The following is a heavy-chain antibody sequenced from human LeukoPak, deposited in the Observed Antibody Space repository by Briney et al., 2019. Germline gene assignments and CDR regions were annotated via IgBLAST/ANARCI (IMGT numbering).Heavy chain of an antibody. Sequence: QSGGSLRLSCAASGLTFSSYAMSWVRQAPGKGLEWVSAISGSGGSTYYADSVKGRFTISRDNSKNTLYLQMNSLRAEDTAVYYCAKANWNGEPFGYWGQGTLVTVSS. J-gene: IGHJ4*02. CDR1: GLTFSSYA. V-gene: IGHV3-23*01. D-gene: IGHD1-20*01. CDR2: ISGSGGST. CDR3: AKANWNGEPFGY.